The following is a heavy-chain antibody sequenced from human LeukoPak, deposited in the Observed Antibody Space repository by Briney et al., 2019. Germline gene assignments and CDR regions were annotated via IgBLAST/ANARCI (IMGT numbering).Heavy chain of an antibody. J-gene: IGHJ6*03. CDR3: ARHDHYNSYYMDV. CDR1: GFIFSTYS. D-gene: IGHD3-3*01. V-gene: IGHV3-48*01. CDR2: MRSGRNSR. Sequence: PGGSLRLSCAASGFIFSTYSMNWVGQARGKGGGWVSYMRSGRNSRDYADCVKGRVTISRDKAENTVYLQMNSLGAEDTAVYYCARHDHYNSYYMDVWGKGTTVTVSS.